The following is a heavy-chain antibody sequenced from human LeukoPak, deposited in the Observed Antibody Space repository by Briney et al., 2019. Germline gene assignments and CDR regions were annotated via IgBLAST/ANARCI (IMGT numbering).Heavy chain of an antibody. J-gene: IGHJ4*02. CDR2: INEDGNEK. V-gene: IGHV3-7*01. Sequence: GGSLRLSCAASGVTFTTYWTRWVRQAPGKGLEWVANINEDGNEKYYVDSVKGRFTISRDNARNSLYLQMNSLRAEDTALYYCARCDKKGTADYWGQGTLVTVS. CDR1: GVTFTTYW. CDR3: ARCDKKGTADY. D-gene: IGHD1-14*01.